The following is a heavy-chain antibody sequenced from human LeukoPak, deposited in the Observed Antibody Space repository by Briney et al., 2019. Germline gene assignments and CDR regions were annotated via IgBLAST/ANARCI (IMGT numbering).Heavy chain of an antibody. V-gene: IGHV1-18*01. J-gene: IGHJ4*02. D-gene: IGHD3-10*01. CDR1: GYTFTSYG. Sequence: GASVKVSCKASGYTFTSYGISWVRQAPGQGLEWMGWISAYNGNTNYAQKLQGRVTMTTDTSTSTAYMELRSLRSDDTAVYYCARGREYGSGSYITTLPSDYWGQGTLVTVSS. CDR3: ARGREYGSGSYITTLPSDY. CDR2: ISAYNGNT.